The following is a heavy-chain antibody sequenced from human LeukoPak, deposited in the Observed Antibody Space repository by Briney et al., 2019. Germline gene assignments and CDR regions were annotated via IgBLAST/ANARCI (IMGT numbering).Heavy chain of an antibody. CDR2: ISGSGGST. J-gene: IGHJ6*03. Sequence: GGSLRLSCAASGFTFSSYGMSWVRQAPGKGLEWVSAISGSGGSTYYADSVKGRFTISRDNSKNTLYLQMNSLRAEDTAVYYCAKVNGDYPYYYYYMDVWGKGTTVTVSS. CDR3: AKVNGDYPYYYYYMDV. D-gene: IGHD4-17*01. CDR1: GFTFSSYG. V-gene: IGHV3-23*01.